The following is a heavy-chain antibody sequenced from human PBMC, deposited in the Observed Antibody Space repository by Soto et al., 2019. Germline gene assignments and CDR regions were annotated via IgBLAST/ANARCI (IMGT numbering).Heavy chain of an antibody. CDR2: ISPYNGNT. J-gene: IGHJ4*02. CDR1: GYTFTSYG. D-gene: IGHD1-26*01. V-gene: IGHV1-18*01. CDR3: ARGVGDICGFDY. Sequence: QVQLVQSGLEVKKPGASVKVSCKASGYTFTSYGISWVRQAPGQGLEWMGWISPYNGNTNFVQTLQGRVTMTTDTSTSTAYRELMSLRTNDTAVYYCARGVGDICGFDYWGQGTLDTVSS.